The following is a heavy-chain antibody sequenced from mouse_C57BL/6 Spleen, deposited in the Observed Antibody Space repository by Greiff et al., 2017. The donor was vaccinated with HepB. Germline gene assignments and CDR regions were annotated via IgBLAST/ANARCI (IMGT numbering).Heavy chain of an antibody. CDR1: GYAFSSYW. V-gene: IGHV1-80*01. J-gene: IGHJ4*01. Sequence: VQLQESGAELVKPGASVKISCKASGYAFSSYWMNWVKQRPGKGLEWIGQIYPGDGDTNYNGKFKGKATLTADKTSSTAYMQLSSLPSEDSAVYYCARNPLGRGSAMDYWGQGTSVTVSS. CDR3: ARNPLGRGSAMDY. D-gene: IGHD4-1*01. CDR2: IYPGDGDT.